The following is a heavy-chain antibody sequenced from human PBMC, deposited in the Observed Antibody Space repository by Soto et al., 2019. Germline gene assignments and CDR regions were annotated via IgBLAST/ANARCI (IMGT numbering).Heavy chain of an antibody. CDR2: INDSGST. CDR1: GGSFSGYY. J-gene: IGHJ4*02. V-gene: IGHV4-34*01. Sequence: PSETLSLTCAVYGGSFSGYYWSWIRQPPGKGLEWIGEINDSGSTNYNPSLKSRVTISVDTSKNQFSLKLSSVTAADTAVYYCARKGKNYYDILTGYYNRLSYFDYWGQGTLVTVSS. D-gene: IGHD3-9*01. CDR3: ARKGKNYYDILTGYYNRLSYFDY.